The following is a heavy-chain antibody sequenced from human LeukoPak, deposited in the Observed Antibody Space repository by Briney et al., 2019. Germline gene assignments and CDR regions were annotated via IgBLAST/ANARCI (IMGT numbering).Heavy chain of an antibody. V-gene: IGHV4-39*07. CDR3: ARDPLSYYYDSGGYYYR. CDR1: GGSFSSSSYY. J-gene: IGHJ4*02. CDR2: ISYSGST. D-gene: IGHD3-22*01. Sequence: SEALSLTCTVSGGSFSSSSYYWGWIRQPPGKGLEWIGSISYSGSTYYNPSLKSRVTISVDTSKNQFSLKLSSVTAADTAVYYCARDPLSYYYDSGGYYYRWGQGTLVTVSS.